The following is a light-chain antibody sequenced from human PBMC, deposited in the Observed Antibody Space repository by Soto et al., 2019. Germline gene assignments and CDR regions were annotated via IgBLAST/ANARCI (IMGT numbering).Light chain of an antibody. CDR1: GSSIGTNT. J-gene: IGLJ2*01. CDR3: AAWDGSLNNVL. V-gene: IGLV1-44*01. Sequence: QSVLTQPPSASGTPGQRVTISCSGSGSSIGTNTVNWYRQLPGTAPKLLIYGNNQRPSVVPDRFSGSKSVTSASLAISGLQSEDEADYYCAAWDGSLNNVLFGGGTKLTVL. CDR2: GNN.